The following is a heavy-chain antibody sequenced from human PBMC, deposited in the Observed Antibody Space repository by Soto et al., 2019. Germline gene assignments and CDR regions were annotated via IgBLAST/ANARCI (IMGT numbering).Heavy chain of an antibody. D-gene: IGHD4-17*01. J-gene: IGHJ4*02. Sequence: GGSLRLSCAASGFTFSSYGMHWVRQAPGKGLEWVAVISYDGSNKYYADSVKGRFTISRDNSKNTLFLQMNSLGAEDTAGYYCAKDLRLRSTYYFDYWGQGTLVTVSS. CDR1: GFTFSSYG. CDR3: AKDLRLRSTYYFDY. CDR2: ISYDGSNK. V-gene: IGHV3-30*18.